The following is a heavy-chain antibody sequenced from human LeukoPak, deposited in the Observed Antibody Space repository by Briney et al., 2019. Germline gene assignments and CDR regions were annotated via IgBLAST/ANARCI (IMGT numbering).Heavy chain of an antibody. CDR1: VYTLTELS. CDR2: FDPEDGET. CDR3: ATGYSYGPGAFDI. V-gene: IGHV1-24*01. J-gene: IGHJ3*02. Sequence: ASVKVSCKVSVYTLTELSMHWVRQAPGKGLEWMGGFDPEDGETIYAQKFQGRVTMTEDTSTDTAYMELSSLRSEDTAVYYCATGYSYGPGAFDIWGQGTMVNVSS. D-gene: IGHD5-18*01.